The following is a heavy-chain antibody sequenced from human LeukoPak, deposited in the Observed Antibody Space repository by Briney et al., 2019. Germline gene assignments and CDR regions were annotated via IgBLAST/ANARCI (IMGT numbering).Heavy chain of an antibody. CDR2: IIPILGIA. CDR3: ATALRFLEWLPNWFDP. Sequence: SVKVSCKASVGTFISYAISWVGQAPGQGLEWMGRIIPILGIANYAQKFQGRVTNTPDKSTSTAYMEMRSLRSEDTAVYYCATALRFLEWLPNWFDPWGQGTLVTVSS. CDR1: VGTFISYA. V-gene: IGHV1-69*04. J-gene: IGHJ5*02. D-gene: IGHD3-3*01.